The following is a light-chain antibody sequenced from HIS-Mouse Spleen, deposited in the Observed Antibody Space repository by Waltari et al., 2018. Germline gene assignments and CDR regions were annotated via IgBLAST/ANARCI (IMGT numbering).Light chain of an antibody. CDR3: YSTDSSGNHRV. J-gene: IGLJ2*01. Sequence: SYVLTQPPSVSVAPGKTARITCGGNNIGSKSVHWYQRKPGQAPVLVVYDDSDRPSGSPERFSGSNSGNTATLTISGAQVEDEADYYCYSTDSSGNHRVFGGGTKLTVL. CDR2: DDS. V-gene: IGLV3-21*01. CDR1: NIGSKS.